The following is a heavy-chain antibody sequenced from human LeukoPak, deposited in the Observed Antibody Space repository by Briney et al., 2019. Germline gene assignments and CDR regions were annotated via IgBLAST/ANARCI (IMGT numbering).Heavy chain of an antibody. J-gene: IGHJ4*02. CDR2: IYTSGSI. CDR3: ARGGIGELPHFDY. V-gene: IGHV4-61*02. D-gene: IGHD1-26*01. CDR1: GGSISSGSYY. Sequence: SETLSLTCTVSGGSISSGSYYWSWIRQPAGKGLEWIGRIYTSGSINYNPSLKSRVTISVDTSKNQFSLKLSSVTAADTAVYYCARGGIGELPHFDYWGQGTLVTVSS.